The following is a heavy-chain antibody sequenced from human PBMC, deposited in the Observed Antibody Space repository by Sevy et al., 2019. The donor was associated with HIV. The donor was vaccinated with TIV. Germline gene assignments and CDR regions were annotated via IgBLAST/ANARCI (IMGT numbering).Heavy chain of an antibody. CDR1: GGTFSSYA. CDR2: IIHIFGTA. J-gene: IGHJ3*02. CDR3: AIDNTAQDAFDI. D-gene: IGHD5-18*01. Sequence: ASVKVSCKDSGGTFSSYAISWVRQAPGQGLEWMGGIIHIFGTANYAQKFQGRVTITADESTSTAYMELSSLRSEDTAVYYCAIDNTAQDAFDIWGQGTMVTVSS. V-gene: IGHV1-69*13.